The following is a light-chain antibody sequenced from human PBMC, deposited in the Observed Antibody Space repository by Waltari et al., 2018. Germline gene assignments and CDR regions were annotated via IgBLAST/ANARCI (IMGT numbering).Light chain of an antibody. J-gene: IGKJ1*01. CDR1: QSISSY. CDR2: GAS. CDR3: QQSYSTPWT. V-gene: IGKV1-39*01. Sequence: DIQMTQSPSSLSASVGDRVTITCRASQSISSYLNWSQQKPGKAPKLLIYGASSLQSGVPSRFSGSGSGTDFTLTISSLRPEDVAAYYCQQSYSTPWTFGQGTKVEIK.